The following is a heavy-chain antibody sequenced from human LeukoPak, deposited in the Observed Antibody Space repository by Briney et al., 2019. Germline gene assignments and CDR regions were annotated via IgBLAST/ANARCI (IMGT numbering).Heavy chain of an antibody. CDR3: ATGHCNTSSCYYYYMDV. CDR2: FDPEDGES. Sequence: GASVKVSCKVSGYTLRELSMHWVRRAPAKGLQWMGVFDPEDGESIIAQKFQGRLTMTEDTSTDTAYMELSSLTSEDTAMYYCATGHCNTSSCYYYYMDVWGKGTTVTVSS. CDR1: GYTLRELS. D-gene: IGHD2/OR15-2a*01. V-gene: IGHV1-24*01. J-gene: IGHJ6*03.